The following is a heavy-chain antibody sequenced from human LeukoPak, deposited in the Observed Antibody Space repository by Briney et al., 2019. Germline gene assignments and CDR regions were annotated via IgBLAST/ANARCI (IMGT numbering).Heavy chain of an antibody. J-gene: IGHJ4*02. CDR1: GFTFSNAW. D-gene: IGHD3-3*02. CDR2: IKSKTDGGTT. CDR3: TTDPFEQGFDY. Sequence: GGSLRLSCAASGFTFSNAWMSWVRQAPGKGLEWVGRIKSKTDGGTTDYAAPVKGRFTISRDDSKNTLYLQMNSMKTEDTAVYYCTTDPFEQGFDYWGQGTLVTVSS. V-gene: IGHV3-15*01.